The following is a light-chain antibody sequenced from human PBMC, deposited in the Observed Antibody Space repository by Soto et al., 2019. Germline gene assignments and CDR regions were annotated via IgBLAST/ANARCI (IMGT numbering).Light chain of an antibody. CDR1: SGISSY. J-gene: IGKJ1*01. Sequence: IQLTRSSCSLTASVAERVTITCRASSGISSYLAWYRQKPGQVPKLLIYTASTLQSGVPSRFSGSGSGTDFTLTISSLQPDDFATYYCLQLNSYPRTFGRGTKVDIK. V-gene: IGKV1-9*01. CDR3: LQLNSYPRT. CDR2: TAS.